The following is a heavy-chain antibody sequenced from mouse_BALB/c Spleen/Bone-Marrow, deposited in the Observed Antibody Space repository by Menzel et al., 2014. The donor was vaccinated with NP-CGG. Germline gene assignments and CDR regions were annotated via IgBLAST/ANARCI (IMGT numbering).Heavy chain of an antibody. J-gene: IGHJ1*01. CDR2: ISSGSTAI. Sequence: EVQLVESGGGLVQPGGSRKLSCAASGFTFSTFGMHWVRQAPEKGLEWVAYISSGSTAIFYADTLKGRFTISRDNPENTLFLQMTSLRSDDTAMYYCARGGNWDDFDVWGAGTTVTVSS. CDR1: GFTFSTFG. V-gene: IGHV5-17*02. CDR3: ARGGNWDDFDV. D-gene: IGHD4-1*01.